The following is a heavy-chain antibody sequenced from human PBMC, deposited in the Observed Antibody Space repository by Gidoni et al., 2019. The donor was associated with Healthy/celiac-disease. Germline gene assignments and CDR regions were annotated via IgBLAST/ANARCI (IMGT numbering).Heavy chain of an antibody. V-gene: IGHV3-30-3*01. Sequence: QVQLVESGGGVFQPGRSLSLSCSASGFTFRSYAMHCGRQAPGKGLEWVAVISNDGSNKYYADSVKGRFTISRDNSKNTLYLQMNSLRAEDTAVYYCARENGGYYDSSGYRLAEYFQHWGQGTLVTVSS. D-gene: IGHD3-22*01. J-gene: IGHJ1*01. CDR1: GFTFRSYA. CDR3: ARENGGYYDSSGYRLAEYFQH. CDR2: ISNDGSNK.